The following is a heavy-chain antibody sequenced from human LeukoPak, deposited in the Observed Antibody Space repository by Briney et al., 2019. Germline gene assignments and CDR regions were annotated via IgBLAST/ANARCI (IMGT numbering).Heavy chain of an antibody. CDR2: ITNNGGTT. Sequence: TGGSLRLSCSASGFTFSSYAVHRVRQAPGKGLEYVSSITNNGGTTYCTDSVKGRFTISRDNSKDTLYLQMSSLRAEDTAMYYCVRSHDIVGATYFDCWGQGTLVTVSS. CDR3: VRSHDIVGATYFDC. J-gene: IGHJ4*02. CDR1: GFTFSSYA. D-gene: IGHD1-26*01. V-gene: IGHV3-64D*09.